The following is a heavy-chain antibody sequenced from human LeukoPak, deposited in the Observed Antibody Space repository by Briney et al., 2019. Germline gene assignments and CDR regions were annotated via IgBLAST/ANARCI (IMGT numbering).Heavy chain of an antibody. CDR2: IYYSGST. J-gene: IGHJ5*02. D-gene: IGHD3-10*01. CDR1: GGSISSYY. V-gene: IGHV4-59*01. Sequence: PSETLSLTCTVSGGSISSYYWSWIRQPPGKGLEWIGYIYYSGSTNYNPSLKSRVTISVDTSKNQFSLKLSSVTAADTAVYYCARDGSRSRYNWFDPWGQGTLVTVSS. CDR3: ARDGSRSRYNWFDP.